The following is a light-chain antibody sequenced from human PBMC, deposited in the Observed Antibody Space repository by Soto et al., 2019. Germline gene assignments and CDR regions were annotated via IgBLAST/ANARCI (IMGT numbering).Light chain of an antibody. J-gene: IGKJ1*01. CDR2: DIY. CDR1: QSMTTH. V-gene: IGKV1-39*01. CDR3: KPSDRDRT. Sequence: SPSPSSXCADSTNIVPNPCRASQSMTTHINWYKQKTGKXPXXLIYDIYNLESGVTTRFSGSGYGTDLTLTRKSLQNDDCATYSCKPSDRDRTFCEGTEVEI.